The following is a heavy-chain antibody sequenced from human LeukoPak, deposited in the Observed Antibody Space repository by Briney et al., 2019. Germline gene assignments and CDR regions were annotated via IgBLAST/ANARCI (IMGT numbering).Heavy chain of an antibody. Sequence: GGSLRLSCAASGFTFSNYDMSWVRQAPGKGLEWVSLISGNGVSPYYADSVKGRSTISRGNSKNTMYLQMNSLRAEDTAVYYCAKAFGGYCFDYWGQGTLVTVSS. CDR1: GFTFSNYD. CDR2: ISGNGVSP. CDR3: AKAFGGYCFDY. J-gene: IGHJ4*02. D-gene: IGHD3-10*01. V-gene: IGHV3-23*01.